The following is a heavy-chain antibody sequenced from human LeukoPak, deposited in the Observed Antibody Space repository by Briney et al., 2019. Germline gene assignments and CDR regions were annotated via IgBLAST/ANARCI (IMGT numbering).Heavy chain of an antibody. J-gene: IGHJ3*02. V-gene: IGHV4-30-2*01. D-gene: IGHD3-10*01. CDR1: GGSISSGGYY. CDR3: ARSPGGSGTRAFDI. Sequence: SETLSLTCTVSGGSISSGGYYWSWIRQPPGKGLEWIGYIYHSGSTYYNPSLKSRVTISVDRSKNQFSLELNSVTAADTAVYYCARSPGGSGTRAFDIWGQGTMVTVSS. CDR2: IYHSGST.